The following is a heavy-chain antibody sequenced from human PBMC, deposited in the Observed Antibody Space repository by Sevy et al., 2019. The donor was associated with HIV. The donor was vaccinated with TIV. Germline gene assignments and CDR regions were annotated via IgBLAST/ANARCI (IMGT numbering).Heavy chain of an antibody. Sequence: SETLSLTCTVSGGSISSYYWSWIRQPAGKGLEWIGRIYTSGSTNYNPSLKSRVTMSVDTSKNQCSLKLSSVTAADTAVYYCARETERKYYDFWSGYIYYYGMDVWGQGTTVTVSS. D-gene: IGHD3-3*01. CDR2: IYTSGST. CDR1: GGSISSYY. V-gene: IGHV4-4*07. J-gene: IGHJ6*02. CDR3: ARETERKYYDFWSGYIYYYGMDV.